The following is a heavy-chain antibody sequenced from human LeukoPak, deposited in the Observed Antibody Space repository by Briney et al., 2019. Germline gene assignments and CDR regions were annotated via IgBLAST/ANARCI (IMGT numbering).Heavy chain of an antibody. Sequence: ASVKVSCKASGGTFSSYDINWVRQATGQGLEWMGWMNPNSGNTGYAQKFQGRVTMTRNTSISTAYMELSSLRSEDTAVYYCARMSRYYDFWSGYQYYYYGMDVWGQGTTVTVSS. J-gene: IGHJ6*02. CDR1: GGTFSSYD. V-gene: IGHV1-8*02. CDR2: MNPNSGNT. D-gene: IGHD3-3*01. CDR3: ARMSRYYDFWSGYQYYYYGMDV.